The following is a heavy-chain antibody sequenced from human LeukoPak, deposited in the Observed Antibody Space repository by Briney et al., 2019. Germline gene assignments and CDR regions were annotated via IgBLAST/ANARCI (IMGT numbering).Heavy chain of an antibody. CDR2: IYTSGST. J-gene: IGHJ4*02. CDR3: ASAQYCSSTSCTFDY. Sequence: SETLSLTCTVSGGSISSYYWSWIRQPPGKGLEWIGRIYTSGSTNYNPSLKSRVTMSVDTSKNQFSLKLSSVTAADTAVYYCASAQYCSSTSCTFDYWGQGTLVTVSS. CDR1: GGSISSYY. D-gene: IGHD2-2*01. V-gene: IGHV4-4*07.